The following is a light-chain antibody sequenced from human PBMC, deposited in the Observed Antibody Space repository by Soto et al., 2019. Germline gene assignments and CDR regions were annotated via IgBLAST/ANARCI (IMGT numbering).Light chain of an antibody. CDR3: QQFNTYSYT. Sequence: DLQMTQSPSTLSASVGDRVTIXXRASQSVRNWLAWYQQKPGKAPKVXIYDASSLESGVPSRFSGSGVGTEFTLTISSLQPDDFATYYCQQFNTYSYTFGQGTKVDIK. CDR2: DAS. V-gene: IGKV1-5*01. CDR1: QSVRNW. J-gene: IGKJ2*01.